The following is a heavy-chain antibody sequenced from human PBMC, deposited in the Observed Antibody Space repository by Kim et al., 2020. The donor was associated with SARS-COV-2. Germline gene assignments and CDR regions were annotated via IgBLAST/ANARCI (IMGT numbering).Heavy chain of an antibody. Sequence: GGSLRLSCAASGFTFSSFAMSWVRQAPGKGLEWVSAISDSGGSTYYADSVKGRFTISRGNSKNTLYLQMNSLRAEDTAVYYCAKDLGYCSSTSCYPPYGMDVWGQGTTVTVSS. CDR2: ISDSGGST. CDR3: AKDLGYCSSTSCYPPYGMDV. D-gene: IGHD2-2*03. CDR1: GFTFSSFA. V-gene: IGHV3-23*01. J-gene: IGHJ6*02.